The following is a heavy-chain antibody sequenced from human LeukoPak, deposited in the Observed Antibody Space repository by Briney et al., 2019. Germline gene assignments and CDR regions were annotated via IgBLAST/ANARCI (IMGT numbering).Heavy chain of an antibody. CDR3: ARGDTSRLYSSGWYVFDY. J-gene: IGHJ4*02. CDR2: ISSSSSYI. D-gene: IGHD6-19*01. CDR1: GFTFSSYS. Sequence: GGSLRLSCAASGFTFSSYSMNWVRQAPGKGLEWVSSISSSSSYIYYADSVKGRFTISRDNAKNSLYLQMNSLRAEDTAVYYCARGDTSRLYSSGWYVFDYWGQGTLVTVSS. V-gene: IGHV3-21*01.